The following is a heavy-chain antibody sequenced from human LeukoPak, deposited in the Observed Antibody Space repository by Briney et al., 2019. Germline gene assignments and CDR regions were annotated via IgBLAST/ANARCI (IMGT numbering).Heavy chain of an antibody. D-gene: IGHD2-15*01. CDR1: GYTFTSYG. CDR3: AKDSVAATHLVRLSRRSHYFDY. V-gene: IGHV1-18*01. J-gene: IGHJ4*02. CDR2: ISAYNGNT. Sequence: ASVKVSCKASGYTFTSYGISWVRQAPGQGLEWMGWISAYNGNTNYAQKLQGRVTMTTDTSTSTAYMELRSLRAEDTAVYYCAKDSVAATHLVRLSRRSHYFDYWGQGTLVTVSS.